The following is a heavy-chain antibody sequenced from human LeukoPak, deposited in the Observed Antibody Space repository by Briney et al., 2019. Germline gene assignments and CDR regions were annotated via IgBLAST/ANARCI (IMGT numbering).Heavy chain of an antibody. CDR2: ITTGDGNT. J-gene: IGHJ4*02. CDR3: AKDQQWLAPAHFDH. D-gene: IGHD6-19*01. Sequence: GGSLRLSYAASGFTFISYWMGWVRQAPGKGLKWVSTITTGDGNTYYADSVKGRFTVSRDDSKNTLYLQMNSLRAEDTAVYYCAKDQQWLAPAHFDHWGQGTLVTVSS. CDR1: GFTFISYW. V-gene: IGHV3-23*01.